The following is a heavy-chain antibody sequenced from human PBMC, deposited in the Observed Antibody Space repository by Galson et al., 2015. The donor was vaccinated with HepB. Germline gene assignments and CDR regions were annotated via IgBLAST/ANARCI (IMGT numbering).Heavy chain of an antibody. Sequence: SLRLSCAASGFTFSSYSMNWVRQAPGKGLEWVSSISSSSSYIYYADSVKGRFTISRDNAKNSLYLQMNSLRAEDTAVYYCARDSYSYFDWSPVPFHYYYYYGMDVWGQGTTVTVSS. CDR2: ISSSSSYI. D-gene: IGHD3-9*01. CDR3: ARDSYSYFDWSPVPFHYYYYYGMDV. V-gene: IGHV3-21*01. CDR1: GFTFSSYS. J-gene: IGHJ6*02.